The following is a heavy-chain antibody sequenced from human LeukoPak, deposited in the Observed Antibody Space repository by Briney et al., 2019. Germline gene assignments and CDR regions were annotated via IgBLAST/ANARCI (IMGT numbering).Heavy chain of an antibody. CDR3: AEDLWFNYYYGMDV. CDR1: GFTFSSYG. CDR2: ISYDGSNK. D-gene: IGHD2-21*01. J-gene: IGHJ6*02. V-gene: IGHV3-30*18. Sequence: PGRSLRLSCAASGFTFSSYGMHWVRQAPGKGLEWVAVISYDGSNKYYADSVKGRFTISRDNSKNTLYLQMNSLRAEDTAVYYCAEDLWFNYYYGMDVWGQGTTVTVSS.